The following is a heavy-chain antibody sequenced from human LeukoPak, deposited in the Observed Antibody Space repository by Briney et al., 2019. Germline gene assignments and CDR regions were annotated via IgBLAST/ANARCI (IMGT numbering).Heavy chain of an antibody. D-gene: IGHD3-10*01. CDR3: ARTDYYGSGSYYKH. CDR2: IYYSGST. V-gene: IGHV4-59*01. J-gene: IGHJ4*02. Sequence: PSETLSLTCTVSGGSISSYYWSWIRQPPGKGLEWIGDIYYSGSTNYNPSLKSRVTISVDTSKNQFSLKLSSVTAADTALYYCARTDYYGSGSYYKHWGQGTLVTVSS. CDR1: GGSISSYY.